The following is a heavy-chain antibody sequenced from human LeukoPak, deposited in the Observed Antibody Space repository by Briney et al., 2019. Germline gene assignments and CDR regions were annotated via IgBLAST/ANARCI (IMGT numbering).Heavy chain of an antibody. CDR3: VRDNSRGQSLGVIY. J-gene: IGHJ4*02. D-gene: IGHD3-22*01. Sequence: GGSLRLSCAPSGFTFSTYNTSWVSHAPRKGREWISYINADSSTIQYTDSGRGPFTTATDGAKNPLYLQMNSLRDEETDGYYCVRDNSRGQSLGVIYWGQGSLVTVSS. CDR2: INADSSTI. CDR1: GFTFSTYN. V-gene: IGHV3-48*02.